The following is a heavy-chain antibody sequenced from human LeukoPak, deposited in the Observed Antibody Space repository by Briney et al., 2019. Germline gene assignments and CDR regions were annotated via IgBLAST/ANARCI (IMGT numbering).Heavy chain of an antibody. D-gene: IGHD5-18*01. CDR1: GFTLRTYG. CDR2: IQNDGINE. CDR3: AKLGGYSYGSIDN. V-gene: IGHV3-30*02. Sequence: GGSLRLSCAASGFTLRTYGIHWVRQAPVRGLEWVATIQNDGINEYYADSVKGRFTISRDNSKNTLYLQMNSLRVEDTAIYYCAKLGGYSYGSIDNWGQGTLVTVSS. J-gene: IGHJ4*02.